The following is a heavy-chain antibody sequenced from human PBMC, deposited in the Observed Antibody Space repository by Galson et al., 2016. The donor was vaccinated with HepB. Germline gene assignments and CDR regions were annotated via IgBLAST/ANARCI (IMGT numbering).Heavy chain of an antibody. CDR2: DSMDGRRK. CDR1: GFTFSNRG. Sequence: SLRLSCAASGFTFSNRGMHWVRQAPGKELEWVAADSMDGRRKFYADSVKGRFTISRDNSNNMLFLQMNSLRADDTAVYYCAKRHEYCPPVGCSVDYWGQGTLVSVPS. V-gene: IGHV3-30*18. CDR3: AKRHEYCPPVGCSVDY. D-gene: IGHD2/OR15-2a*01. J-gene: IGHJ4*02.